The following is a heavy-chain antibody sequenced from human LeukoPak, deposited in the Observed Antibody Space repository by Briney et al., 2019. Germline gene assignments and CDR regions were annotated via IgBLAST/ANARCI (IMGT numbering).Heavy chain of an antibody. CDR2: IYYSGST. CDR3: AREEDLVGPAGRPRADT. V-gene: IGHV4-30-4*01. Sequence: SETLPLTCTVSGGSISSGDYYWSWIRQPPGKGLEWIGYIYYSGSTYYNPSLKSRVTISVDTSKNQFSLKLSSVTAADTAVYYCAREEDLVGPAGRPRADTWGQGTLVTVSS. CDR1: GGSISSGDYY. J-gene: IGHJ5*02. D-gene: IGHD2-2*01.